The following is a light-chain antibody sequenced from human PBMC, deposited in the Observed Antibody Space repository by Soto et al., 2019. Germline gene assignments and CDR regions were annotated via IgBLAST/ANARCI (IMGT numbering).Light chain of an antibody. CDR3: QHFGGSSWT. CDR2: GVS. V-gene: IGKV3-20*01. J-gene: IGKJ1*01. Sequence: EIVLTQSPGTLSFSPGERAALSCRASQGIGNNYLAWYQQKPGQAPRLLIYGVSNRATGIPDRFSGSGSGTDFTLTISRLEPEDFAVYYCQHFGGSSWTFGQGTKVEI. CDR1: QGIGNNY.